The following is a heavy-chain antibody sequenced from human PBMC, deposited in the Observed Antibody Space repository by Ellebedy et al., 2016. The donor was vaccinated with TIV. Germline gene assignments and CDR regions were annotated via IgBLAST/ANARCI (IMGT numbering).Heavy chain of an antibody. CDR1: GGTFSSYA. J-gene: IGHJ6*02. CDR2: IIPILGIT. D-gene: IGHD1-26*01. Sequence: ASVKVSCKASGGTFSSYAISWVRQAPGQGLEWMGRIIPILGITNYAQKFQGRVTITADKSTSTAYMEVNRLRSEDTAVYYCARGLGGSYGMDVWGQGTTVTVSS. CDR3: ARGLGGSYGMDV. V-gene: IGHV1-69*04.